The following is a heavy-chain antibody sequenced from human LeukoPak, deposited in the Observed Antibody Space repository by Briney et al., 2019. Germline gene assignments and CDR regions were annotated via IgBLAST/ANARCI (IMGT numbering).Heavy chain of an antibody. CDR1: GFTFNNAW. D-gene: IGHD5-18*01. V-gene: IGHV3-23*01. CDR3: AKDVDTAMD. J-gene: IGHJ4*02. Sequence: GGSLRLSCAASGFTFNNAWMSWVRQAPGKGLEWVSAISGSGGSTYYADSVKGRFTISRDNSKNTLYLQMNSLRAEDTAVYYCAKDVDTAMDWGQGTLVTVSS. CDR2: ISGSGGST.